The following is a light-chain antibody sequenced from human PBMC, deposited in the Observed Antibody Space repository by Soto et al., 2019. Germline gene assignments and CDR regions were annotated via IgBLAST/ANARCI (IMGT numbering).Light chain of an antibody. CDR2: EGS. CDR3: CSYAGSSTHVV. CDR1: SSDVGSYNL. V-gene: IGLV2-23*01. J-gene: IGLJ2*01. Sequence: QSALTQPASVSGSPGQSITTSCTGTSSDVGSYNLVSWYQQHPGKAPKLMIYEGSKRPSGVSNRFSGSKSGNTASLTISGLQAEDEADYYCCSYAGSSTHVVFGGGTKVTVL.